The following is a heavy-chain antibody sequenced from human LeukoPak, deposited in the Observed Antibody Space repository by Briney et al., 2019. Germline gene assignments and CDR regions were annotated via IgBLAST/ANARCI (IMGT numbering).Heavy chain of an antibody. V-gene: IGHV1-2*02. CDR2: INPNSGGT. J-gene: IGHJ4*02. CDR3: ARSEPNILTGFWPSYY. Sequence: ASVKVSCKASGYTFTGYYMHWVRQAPGQGLEWMGWINPNSGGTNYAQKFQGRVTMTRDTSISTAYMELSRLRSDDTAVYYCARSEPNILTGFWPSYYWGQGTLVTVSS. CDR1: GYTFTGYY. D-gene: IGHD3-9*01.